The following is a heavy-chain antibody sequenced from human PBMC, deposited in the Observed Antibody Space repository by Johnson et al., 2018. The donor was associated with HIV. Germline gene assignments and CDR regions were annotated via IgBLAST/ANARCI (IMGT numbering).Heavy chain of an antibody. Sequence: MQLVESGGGLVQPGGSLRLSCAASGITVSSSYMSWVRQAPGKGLEWVSVIYSGGNTYYADSVRGRFTISRDNSKNTLYLQMNSLGAEDTAVYYCAKEGSTVIWGQGTMVTVSS. CDR3: AKEGSTVI. J-gene: IGHJ3*01. V-gene: IGHV3-66*01. D-gene: IGHD4-11*01. CDR2: IYSGGNT. CDR1: GITVSSSY.